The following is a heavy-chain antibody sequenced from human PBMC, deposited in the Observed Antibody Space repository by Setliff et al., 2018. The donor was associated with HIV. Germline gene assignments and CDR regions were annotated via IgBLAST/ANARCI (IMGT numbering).Heavy chain of an antibody. CDR1: GVTFSSYW. Sequence: SLKISCTASGVTFSSYWMHWVRQVPGKGLLWVSRINGDGDTTYYADSVKGRFTISRDNAQNTLYLQMNSLRAEDTAVYYCARAGSDYAYDIWGQGTMVTVS. CDR2: INGDGDTT. CDR3: ARAGSDYAYDI. D-gene: IGHD2-21*02. J-gene: IGHJ3*02. V-gene: IGHV3-74*01.